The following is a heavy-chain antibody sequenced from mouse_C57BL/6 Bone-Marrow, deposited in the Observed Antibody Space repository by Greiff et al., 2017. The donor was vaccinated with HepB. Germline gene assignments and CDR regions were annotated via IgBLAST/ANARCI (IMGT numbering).Heavy chain of an antibody. V-gene: IGHV5-6*02. Sequence: EAKLMESGGDLVKPGGSLKLSCAASGFTFSSYGMSWVRQTPDKRLEWVATISSGGSYTYYPDSVKGRFTISRDNAKNTLYLQMSSLKSEDTAMYYCARREFFDYWGQGTTLTVSS. J-gene: IGHJ2*01. CDR3: ARREFFDY. CDR1: GFTFSSYG. CDR2: ISSGGSYT.